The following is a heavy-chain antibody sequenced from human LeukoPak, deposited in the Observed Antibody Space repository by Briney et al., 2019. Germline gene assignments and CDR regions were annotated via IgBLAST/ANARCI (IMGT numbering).Heavy chain of an antibody. CDR1: GFTFRSYA. V-gene: IGHV3-23*01. CDR3: AKDRGYTGYDSGGIDF. D-gene: IGHD5-12*01. J-gene: IGHJ4*02. CDR2: ISYGDGTA. Sequence: GGSLRLSCAASGFTFRSYAMNWVRQSPVKGLEWVSSISYGDGTAFYAGSVKGRFTVSRDNSRSTLYLQMASLRAEDTAIYYCAKDRGYTGYDSGGIDFWGQGTLVTVSS.